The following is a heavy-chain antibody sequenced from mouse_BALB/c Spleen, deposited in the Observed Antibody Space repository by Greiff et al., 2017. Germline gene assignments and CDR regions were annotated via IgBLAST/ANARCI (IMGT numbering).Heavy chain of an antibody. Sequence: QVHVKQSGPGLVAPSQSLSITCTVSGFSLTSYGVHWVRQPPGKGLEWLGVIWAGGSTNYNSALMSRLSISKDNSKSQVFLKMNSLQTDDTAMYYCARDGQYYAMDYWGQGTSVTVSS. D-gene: IGHD3-3*01. J-gene: IGHJ4*01. CDR3: ARDGQYYAMDY. V-gene: IGHV2-9*02. CDR1: GFSLTSYG. CDR2: IWAGGST.